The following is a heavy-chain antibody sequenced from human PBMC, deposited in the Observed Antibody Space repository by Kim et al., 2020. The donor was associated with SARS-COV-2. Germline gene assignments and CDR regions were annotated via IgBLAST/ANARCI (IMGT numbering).Heavy chain of an antibody. CDR3: ARGPIIDIVIIPASTNSYYVDV. V-gene: IGHV1-18*01. CDR2: VSAYNGNT. J-gene: IGHJ6*03. D-gene: IGHD2-2*01. CDR1: GYRITSNA. Sequence: ASVKVSCKASGYRITSNAITWVRQAPGQGLEWMGWVSAYNGNTKYAQKLQGRVTMTTDTSTSTAYMELRSLTSDDTALYYCARGPIIDIVIIPASTNSYYVDVWGKGTTVTVSS.